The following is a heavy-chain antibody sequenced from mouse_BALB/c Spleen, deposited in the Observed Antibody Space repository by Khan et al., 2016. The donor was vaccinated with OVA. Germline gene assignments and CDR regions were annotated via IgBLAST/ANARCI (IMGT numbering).Heavy chain of an antibody. V-gene: IGHV14-3*02. Sequence: EVQLQQSGAELVKPGASVKLSCTASGFNIKDTHMHWVKQRPEQGLEWIGRIDPANDNYKYDPRFQGKATITADTSSNTAYLHLSSLTSEDTAVYYCAPAGTGDYFDYWGQGTTLTVSS. CDR2: IDPANDNY. CDR1: GFNIKDTH. D-gene: IGHD4-1*01. CDR3: APAGTGDYFDY. J-gene: IGHJ2*01.